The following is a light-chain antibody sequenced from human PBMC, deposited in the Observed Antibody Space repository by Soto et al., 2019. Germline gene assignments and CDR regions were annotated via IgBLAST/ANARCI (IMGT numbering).Light chain of an antibody. Sequence: QSAPTQPASVSGSPGQSITISCTGASSDVGYSNHVSWYQHHPGKVPKLIIYDVNNRPSGVSDRFSGSKSGNTASLTISGLQSEDDGDCYCSSYTSSDTLVFGGGTKLTVL. CDR1: SSDVGYSNH. CDR3: SSYTSSDTLV. V-gene: IGLV2-14*03. CDR2: DVN. J-gene: IGLJ3*02.